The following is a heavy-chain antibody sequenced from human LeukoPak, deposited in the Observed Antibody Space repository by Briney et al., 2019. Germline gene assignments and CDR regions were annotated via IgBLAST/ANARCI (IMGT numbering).Heavy chain of an antibody. D-gene: IGHD1-1*01. V-gene: IGHV3-33*06. CDR2: IWYDGSNK. J-gene: IGHJ6*03. Sequence: PGRSLRLSCAASGFTFSTYGMHWVRQAPGKGLEWVAIIWYDGSNKYYADSVQGRFTISRDNTRNTLYLQMNSLRTEDTAVYYCAKPGTGSNYYMDVWGKGTTVTVSS. CDR3: AKPGTGSNYYMDV. CDR1: GFTFSTYG.